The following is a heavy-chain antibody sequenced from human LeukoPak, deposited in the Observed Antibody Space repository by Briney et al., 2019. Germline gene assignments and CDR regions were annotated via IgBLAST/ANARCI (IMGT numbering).Heavy chain of an antibody. Sequence: SETLSLTCTVSGGSISSYYWSWIRQPPGKGLEWIGYIYYSGSTNYNPSLKSRVTISIDTSKSHFSLRLTSVTAADTAIYYCARDAGSYVSYMDVWGKGTAVTVS. D-gene: IGHD1-26*01. J-gene: IGHJ6*03. CDR3: ARDAGSYVSYMDV. V-gene: IGHV4-59*12. CDR2: IYYSGST. CDR1: GGSISSYY.